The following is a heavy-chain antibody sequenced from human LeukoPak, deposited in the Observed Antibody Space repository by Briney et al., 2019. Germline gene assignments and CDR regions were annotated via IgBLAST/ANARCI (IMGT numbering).Heavy chain of an antibody. V-gene: IGHV3-23*01. CDR3: AKDPNSSGWYLGGDY. D-gene: IGHD6-19*01. CDR2: ISGSGGST. Sequence: GGSLRLSCAASGFTFSSYAMSWVRQAPGKGLEWVSAISGSGGSTYYADSVKGRFTISRDNSKNTLYLQMNSLRAEDTAVYYCAKDPNSSGWYLGGDYWGQGTLVTVSS. J-gene: IGHJ4*02. CDR1: GFTFSSYA.